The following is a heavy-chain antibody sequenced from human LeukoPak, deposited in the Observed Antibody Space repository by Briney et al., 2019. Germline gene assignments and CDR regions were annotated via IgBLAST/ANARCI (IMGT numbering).Heavy chain of an antibody. Sequence: SQTLSLTCAISGDSVSSNSAAWNWIRQSPSRGLEWLGRTYYRSKWNNDYAVSVKNRIIINPDTSKNHFSLQLNSVTPEDTAVYYCARAGDLDFDYWGQGTLVTVSS. J-gene: IGHJ4*02. CDR1: GDSVSSNSAA. V-gene: IGHV6-1*01. CDR3: ARAGDLDFDY. CDR2: TYYRSKWNN.